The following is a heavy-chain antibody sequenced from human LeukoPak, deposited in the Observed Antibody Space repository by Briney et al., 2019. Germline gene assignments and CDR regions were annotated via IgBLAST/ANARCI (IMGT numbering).Heavy chain of an antibody. CDR1: GFTFSSYS. Sequence: AGGSLRLSCAASGFTFSSYSMNWVRQAPGKGLEWVSSISSSSSYISYADSVKGRFTISRDNAKNSLYLQMNSLRAEDTAVYYCANEYNWNYAYFDYWGQGTLVTVSS. J-gene: IGHJ4*02. V-gene: IGHV3-21*04. D-gene: IGHD1-7*01. CDR2: ISSSSSYI. CDR3: ANEYNWNYAYFDY.